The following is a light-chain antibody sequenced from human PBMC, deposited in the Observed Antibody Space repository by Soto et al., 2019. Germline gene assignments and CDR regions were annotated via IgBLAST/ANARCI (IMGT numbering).Light chain of an antibody. CDR2: DVS. Sequence: QSVLTQPASVSGSPGQSITISCTGTSSDVGDYNYVSWYQQHPGKAPKLMIYDVSNRPSGVSYRFSGSKSANTASLTISGLQAEDEADYYCRSYTSSSPQVFGGGTKLTVL. V-gene: IGLV2-14*01. J-gene: IGLJ3*02. CDR3: RSYTSSSPQV. CDR1: SSDVGDYNY.